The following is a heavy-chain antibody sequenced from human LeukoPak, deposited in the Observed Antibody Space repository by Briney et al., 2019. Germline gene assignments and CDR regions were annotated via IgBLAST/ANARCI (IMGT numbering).Heavy chain of an antibody. Sequence: GGSLRLSCAASGFTFSSYWMHWVRQVPRKGLVWVSRINSDGSSTSYADSVKGRFTVSRDNAKNTLYLQMNSLRAEDTAVYYCAVGATTWFDPWGQGTLVTVSS. J-gene: IGHJ5*02. CDR1: GFTFSSYW. CDR3: AVGATTWFDP. V-gene: IGHV3-74*01. CDR2: INSDGSST. D-gene: IGHD1-26*01.